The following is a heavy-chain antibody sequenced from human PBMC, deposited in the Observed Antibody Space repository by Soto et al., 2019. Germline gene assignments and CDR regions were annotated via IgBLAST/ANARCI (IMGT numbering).Heavy chain of an antibody. Sequence: VQLVQSGTEVREPGASVKVSCKASGYTFTSYYMHWVRQTPGQGLEWMGIINPGGDSTSYAQKFQGRVSMTRDACTSTIYMELSSLTYEYPAVYYCATRNCKSTSCFFDYWGQGTLVTVSS. CDR2: INPGGDST. D-gene: IGHD2-2*01. J-gene: IGHJ4*02. V-gene: IGHV1-46*01. CDR3: ATRNCKSTSCFFDY. CDR1: GYTFTSYY.